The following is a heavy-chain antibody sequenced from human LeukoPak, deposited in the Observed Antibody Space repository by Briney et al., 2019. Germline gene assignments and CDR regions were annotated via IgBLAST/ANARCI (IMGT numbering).Heavy chain of an antibody. CDR2: ITRSSSNL. CDR1: GLXFTYSD. V-gene: IGHV3-69-1*02. Sequence: GGSLRLSCVASGLXFTYSDFNWIRQAPGKGLEWLSTITRSSSNLYYADSVKGRFTTSRDDAKDSVYLQMENLRVEDTAIYYCARNFDSWGQGTLVTVSS. J-gene: IGHJ4*02. CDR3: ARNFDS.